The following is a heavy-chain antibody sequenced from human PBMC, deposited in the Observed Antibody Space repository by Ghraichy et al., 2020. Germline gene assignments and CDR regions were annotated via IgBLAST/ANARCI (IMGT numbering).Heavy chain of an antibody. CDR1: GFTFSSYA. J-gene: IGHJ6*02. V-gene: IGHV3-23*01. CDR3: AKDRTLGYCSSTSCHERTPYYYYGMDV. CDR2: ISGSGGST. D-gene: IGHD2-2*01. Sequence: GGSLRLSCAASGFTFSSYAMSWVRQAPGKGLEWVSAISGSGGSTYYADSVKGRFTISRDNSKNTLYLQMNSLRAEDTAVYYCAKDRTLGYCSSTSCHERTPYYYYGMDVWGQGTTVTVSS.